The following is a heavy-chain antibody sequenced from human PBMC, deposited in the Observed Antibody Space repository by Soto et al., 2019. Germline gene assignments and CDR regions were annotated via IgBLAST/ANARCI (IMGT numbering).Heavy chain of an antibody. CDR3: ARVTYYDFLSGYYTFSEPGPQLYYFDY. V-gene: IGHV1-18*01. J-gene: IGHJ4*02. D-gene: IGHD3-3*01. CDR1: GYTYTSYG. Sequence: ASVKVSCNASGYTYTSYGIRWPRQATGQGIERMGWIRAYNGNTNYAQKPHARGTMTTDTSTSTAYMKLRSLKYDDTAVYYCARVTYYDFLSGYYTFSEPGPQLYYFDYWGQGTLVTVSS. CDR2: IRAYNGNT.